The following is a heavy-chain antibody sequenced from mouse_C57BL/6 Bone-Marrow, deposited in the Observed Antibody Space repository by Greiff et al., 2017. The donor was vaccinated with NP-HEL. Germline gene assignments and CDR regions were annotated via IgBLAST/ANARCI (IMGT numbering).Heavy chain of an antibody. D-gene: IGHD1-1*02. CDR1: GYTFTSYG. J-gene: IGHJ2*01. V-gene: IGHV1-81*01. CDR3: ARSLYYGGYY. Sequence: VHLVESGAELARPGASVKLSCKASGYTFTSYGISWVKQRTGQGLEWIGEIYPRSGTTYYNEKFKGKATLPADKSSSTAYMELRSLTSEDSAVYFCARSLYYGGYYWGQGTTLTVSS. CDR2: IYPRSGTT.